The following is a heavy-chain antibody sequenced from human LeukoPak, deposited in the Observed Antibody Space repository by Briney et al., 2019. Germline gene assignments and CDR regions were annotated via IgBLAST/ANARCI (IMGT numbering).Heavy chain of an antibody. CDR2: ISGYNGNT. J-gene: IGHJ1*01. Sequence: GASVKVSCKASGYTFSSYDINWVRQAPGQGLEWMGWISGYNGNTNYARTLQGRVTMTTDTSTSTAYMELRSLRSDDTAVYYFATQISANDHWGQSPLVTVST. CDR1: GYTFSSYD. V-gene: IGHV1-18*01. D-gene: IGHD6-25*01. CDR3: ATQISANDH.